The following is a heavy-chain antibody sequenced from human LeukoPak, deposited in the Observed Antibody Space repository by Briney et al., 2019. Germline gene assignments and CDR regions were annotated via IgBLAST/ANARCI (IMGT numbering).Heavy chain of an antibody. CDR3: ARLPQWGGTYHFDY. V-gene: IGHV5-51*01. J-gene: IGHJ4*02. CDR2: IYPGDSDT. D-gene: IGHD1-26*01. Sequence: GESLKISCKGSGYSFTNHWIGWVRQMPGKGLEWMGIIYPGDSDTRYSPASQSQVTISADKSISTAYLQWSSLKASDTAMYYCARLPQWGGTYHFDYWGQGTLLTVSS. CDR1: GYSFTNHW.